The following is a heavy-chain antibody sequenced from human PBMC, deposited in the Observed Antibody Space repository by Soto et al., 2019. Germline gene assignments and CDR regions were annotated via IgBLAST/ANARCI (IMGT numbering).Heavy chain of an antibody. V-gene: IGHV4-61*01. CDR2: IYYSGST. D-gene: IGHD1-7*01. CDR1: GGSVSSGSYY. CDR3: ARDKTGTATRGAFDI. Sequence: QVQLQESGPGLVKPSETLSLTCTVSGGSVSSGSYYWSWIRQPPGKGLEWIGYIYYSGSTNYNPSLKSRVTISVDTSKNQFSLKLSSVTAADTAVYYCARDKTGTATRGAFDIWGQGTMVTVSS. J-gene: IGHJ3*02.